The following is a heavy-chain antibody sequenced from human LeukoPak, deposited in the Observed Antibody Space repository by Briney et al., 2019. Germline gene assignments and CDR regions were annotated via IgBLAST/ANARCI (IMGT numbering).Heavy chain of an antibody. CDR3: AKDISSTTNCYLGCQAAFDY. D-gene: IGHD2-2*01. CDR2: ISGSGGTT. V-gene: IGHV3-23*01. CDR1: GFTFGSYT. J-gene: IGHJ4*02. Sequence: GGSLRLSCAASGFTFGSYTMSWVRQAPGKGLDWVSTISGSGGTTYYADSVKGRLTISRDNSKNTLYLQMNSLRAEDTAVYYCAKDISSTTNCYLGCQAAFDYWGQGTPVTVSS.